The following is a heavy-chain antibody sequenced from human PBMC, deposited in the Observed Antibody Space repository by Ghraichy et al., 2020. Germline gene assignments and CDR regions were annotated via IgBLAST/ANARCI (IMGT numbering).Heavy chain of an antibody. Sequence: SQTLSLTCTVSGGSISSYHWSWIRQPPGKGLEWTGYIYYSGNTNYNPSLKSRVTISVDTSKNQFSLKLSSVTAADTAVYYCARHRGIRGDFDYWGQGTLVTVSS. CDR2: IYYSGNT. CDR3: ARHRGIRGDFDY. CDR1: GGSISSYH. V-gene: IGHV4-59*08. D-gene: IGHD3-10*01. J-gene: IGHJ4*02.